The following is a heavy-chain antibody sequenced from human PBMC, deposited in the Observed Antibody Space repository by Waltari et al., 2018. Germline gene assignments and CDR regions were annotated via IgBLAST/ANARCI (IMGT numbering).Heavy chain of an antibody. J-gene: IGHJ4*02. CDR3: ARYYDPDY. CDR2: IYYSGST. Sequence: QLQLQESGPGLVKPSETLSLTCTVSGGSISSSSYYWGWLRQPPGKGLEWIGSIYYSGSTYYNPSLKSRVTISVDTSKNQFSLKLSSVTAADTAVYYCARYYDPDYWGQGTLVTVSS. D-gene: IGHD3-3*01. V-gene: IGHV4-39*07. CDR1: GGSISSSSYY.